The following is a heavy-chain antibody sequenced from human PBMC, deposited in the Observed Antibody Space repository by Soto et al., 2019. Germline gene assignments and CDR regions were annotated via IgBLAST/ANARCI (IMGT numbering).Heavy chain of an antibody. Sequence: TSETLSLTCTVSGGSISSSSYYWGWIRQPPGKGLEWIGSIYYSGNTNYNPSLKSRVTISVDTSKNQFSLKLSSVTAADTAVYYCARVLHYYDSSGYYSWWFDPWGQGTLVTVSS. J-gene: IGHJ5*02. CDR3: ARVLHYYDSSGYYSWWFDP. V-gene: IGHV4-39*07. CDR1: GGSISSSSYY. D-gene: IGHD3-22*01. CDR2: IYYSGNT.